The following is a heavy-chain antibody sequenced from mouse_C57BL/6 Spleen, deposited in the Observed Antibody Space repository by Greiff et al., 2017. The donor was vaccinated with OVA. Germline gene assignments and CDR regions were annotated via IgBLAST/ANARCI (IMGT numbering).Heavy chain of an antibody. CDR1: GYTFTDYN. V-gene: IGHV1-18*01. J-gene: IGHJ2*01. CDR2: INPNNGGT. Sequence: EVQLQQSGPELVKPGASVKIPCKASGYTFTDYNMDWVKQSHGKSLEWIGDINPNNGGTIYTQKFKGKATLTVDKSSSTAYMELRSLTSEDTAVYYCARREDYFDYWGQGTTLTVSS. CDR3: ARREDYFDY.